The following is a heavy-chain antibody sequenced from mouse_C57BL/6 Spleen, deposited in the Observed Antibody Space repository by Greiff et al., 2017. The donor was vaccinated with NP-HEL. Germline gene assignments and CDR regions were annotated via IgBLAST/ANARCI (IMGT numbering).Heavy chain of an antibody. Sequence: QVQLKQPGAELVKPGASVKVSCKASGYTFTSYWMHWVKQRPGQGLEWIGRIHPSDSDTNYNQKFKGKATLTVDKSSSTAYMQLSSLTSEDSAVYYCAIDDYALAWFAYWGQGTLVTVSA. CDR2: IHPSDSDT. D-gene: IGHD2-4*01. J-gene: IGHJ3*01. CDR3: AIDDYALAWFAY. CDR1: GYTFTSYW. V-gene: IGHV1-74*01.